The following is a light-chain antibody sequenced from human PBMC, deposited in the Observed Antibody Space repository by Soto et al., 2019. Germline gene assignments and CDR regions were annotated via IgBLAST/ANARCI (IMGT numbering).Light chain of an antibody. CDR2: GAS. CDR1: QGLTSNF. J-gene: IGKJ1*01. CDR3: QQYVTAPRT. Sequence: EIVLTQSPGTLSLSPGERATLSCRASQGLTSNFLAWYQQKPGRAPSLLIYGASNRATGVPDRFSGGGSGTDFTLTISRLEPEDFAVYFCQQYVTAPRTFGQGTKVDIK. V-gene: IGKV3-20*01.